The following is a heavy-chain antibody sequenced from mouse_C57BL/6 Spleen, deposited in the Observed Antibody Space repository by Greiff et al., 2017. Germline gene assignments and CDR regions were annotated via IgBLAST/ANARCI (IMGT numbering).Heavy chain of an antibody. V-gene: IGHV1-82*01. Sequence: QVQLQQSGPELVKPGASVKISCKASGYAFSSSWMNWVRQRPGKGLEWIGRIYPGDGDTNYNGKFKGKATLTADKASSTAYMQLSSLTSEDSAVYFCALYYYGSGYFDYWGQGTTLTVSS. CDR3: ALYYYGSGYFDY. J-gene: IGHJ2*01. CDR1: GYAFSSSW. D-gene: IGHD1-1*01. CDR2: IYPGDGDT.